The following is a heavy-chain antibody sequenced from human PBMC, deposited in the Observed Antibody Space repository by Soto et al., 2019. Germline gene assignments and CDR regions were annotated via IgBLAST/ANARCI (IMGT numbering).Heavy chain of an antibody. CDR3: AREGGIVGATAADY. Sequence: QVQLQESGPGLVKPSQTLSLTCTVSGGSISSGGYYWSWIRQHPGKGLEWIGYIYYSGGTYYNPSLKSRVTISVDTTKNQFSLKLSSVTAADTAVYYCAREGGIVGATAADYWGQGTLVTVSS. J-gene: IGHJ4*02. D-gene: IGHD1-26*01. V-gene: IGHV4-31*03. CDR2: IYYSGGT. CDR1: GGSISSGGYY.